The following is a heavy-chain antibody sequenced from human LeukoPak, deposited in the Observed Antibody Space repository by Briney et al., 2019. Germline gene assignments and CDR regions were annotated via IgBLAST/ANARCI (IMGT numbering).Heavy chain of an antibody. CDR1: GGSISSYY. D-gene: IGHD3-16*01. J-gene: IGHJ5*02. CDR2: IYYSGST. Sequence: SETLSLTCTVSGGSISSYYWSWIRQPPGKGLEWIGYIYYSGSTNYNPSLKSRVTISVDTSKNQFSLKLSSVTAADTAVYYCARQYYDYVWGLGGWLDPWGQGTLVTVSS. CDR3: ARQYYDYVWGLGGWLDP. V-gene: IGHV4-59*08.